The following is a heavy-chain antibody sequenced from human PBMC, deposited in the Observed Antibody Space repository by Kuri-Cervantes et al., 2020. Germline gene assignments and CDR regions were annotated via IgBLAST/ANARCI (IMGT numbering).Heavy chain of an antibody. V-gene: IGHV4-34*01. D-gene: IGHD1-7*01. J-gene: IGHJ3*02. CDR1: GGSFSGYY. CDR3: AKDSDDGWDYNTFDI. CDR2: INHSGST. Sequence: SETLSLTCAVYGGSFSGYYWSWIRQPPGKGLEWIGEINHSGSTNNNPSLKSRVTISVDTSNNQFSLKLSSVTAADTAIYYCAKDSDDGWDYNTFDIWGQGTMVTVSS.